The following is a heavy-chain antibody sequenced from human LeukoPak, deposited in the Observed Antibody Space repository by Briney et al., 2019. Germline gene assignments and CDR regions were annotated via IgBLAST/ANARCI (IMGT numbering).Heavy chain of an antibody. CDR3: AGDFRSGIVGTTSLVTYFQH. CDR2: IYYGGST. J-gene: IGHJ1*01. CDR1: GGSISSSPYY. D-gene: IGHD1-26*01. V-gene: IGHV4-39*02. Sequence: SETLSLTCTVSGGSISSSPYYWAWIRQPPGKGLEWIASIYYGGSTYYNPSLKSRVTISVDTSKNQFSLKLSSVTAADTAVYYCAGDFRSGIVGTTSLVTYFQHWGQGTLVTVSS.